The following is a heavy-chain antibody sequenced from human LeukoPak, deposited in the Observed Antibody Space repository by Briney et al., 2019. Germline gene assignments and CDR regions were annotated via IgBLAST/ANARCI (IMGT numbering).Heavy chain of an antibody. Sequence: SETLSLTCTVSGYSISSGYYWGWIRQPPGKGLEWIGNIYHSGSTYYNPSLKSRVTISVDTSKNQFSLKLSSVTAADTAVYYCARGHSSSWYWNWFDPWGQGTLVTVSS. D-gene: IGHD6-13*01. J-gene: IGHJ5*02. CDR2: IYHSGST. CDR3: ARGHSSSWYWNWFDP. V-gene: IGHV4-38-2*02. CDR1: GYSISSGYY.